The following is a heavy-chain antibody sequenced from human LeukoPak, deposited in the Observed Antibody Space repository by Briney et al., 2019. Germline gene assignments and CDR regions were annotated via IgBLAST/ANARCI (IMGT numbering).Heavy chain of an antibody. Sequence: GGSLRLSCAASGFTFSSYAMRWVRQAPGKGLEWVAVISYDGSNKYYADSVKGRFTISRDNSKNTLYLQMNSLRAEDTAVYHCVKSAGKDGYRDVFDIWGQGTVVTVSS. CDR2: ISYDGSNK. D-gene: IGHD5-24*01. CDR3: VKSAGKDGYRDVFDI. CDR1: GFTFSSYA. V-gene: IGHV3-30-3*01. J-gene: IGHJ3*02.